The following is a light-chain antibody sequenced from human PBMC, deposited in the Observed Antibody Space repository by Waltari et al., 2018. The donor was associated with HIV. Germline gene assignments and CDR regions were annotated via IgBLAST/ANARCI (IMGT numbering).Light chain of an antibody. CDR3: QQYYNCLTYT. Sequence: EIVMTQSHATLSVSPGERATLSCRASQRIDRDLAWYQQKPGQAPSLVIIGAATRATGSPARLIGSGSGAEVTLTISSLQPADFAAYYCQQYYNCLTYTFGQGTKVEIK. CDR1: QRIDRD. CDR2: GAA. V-gene: IGKV3-15*01. J-gene: IGKJ2*01.